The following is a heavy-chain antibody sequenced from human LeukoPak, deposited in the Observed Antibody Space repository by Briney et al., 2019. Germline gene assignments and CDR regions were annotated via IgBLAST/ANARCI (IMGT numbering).Heavy chain of an antibody. CDR2: IYTTGST. V-gene: IGHV4-4*07. CDR1: GGSINSYY. J-gene: IGHJ4*02. CDR3: VGYGDYGFDY. Sequence: SETLSLTCTVSGGSINSYYWTWLRQPAGKGLEWIGRIYTTGSTNYNPSLNSRVTMSVDTSKKQFSLKLSSVTAADTAVYYCVGYGDYGFDYWGQGTLVTVSS. D-gene: IGHD4-17*01.